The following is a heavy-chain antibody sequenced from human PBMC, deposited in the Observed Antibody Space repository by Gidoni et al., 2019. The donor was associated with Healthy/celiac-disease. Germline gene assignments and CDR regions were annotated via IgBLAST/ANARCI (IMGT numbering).Heavy chain of an antibody. V-gene: IGHV4-59*01. Sequence: QVQLQESGPGLVKPSETLSLTCTVSGGSISSYYWSWIRQPPGKGLEGIGYIYYSGSTNYNPSLKSRVTISVDTSKTQFSLKLSSVTAADTAVYYCAKEGWSGYSFDYWGQGTLVTVSS. J-gene: IGHJ4*02. D-gene: IGHD5-18*01. CDR2: IYYSGST. CDR1: GGSISSYY. CDR3: AKEGWSGYSFDY.